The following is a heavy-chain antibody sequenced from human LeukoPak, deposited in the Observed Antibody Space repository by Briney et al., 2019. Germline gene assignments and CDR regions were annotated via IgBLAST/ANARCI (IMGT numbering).Heavy chain of an antibody. Sequence: PGGSLRLSCAASGFTFSSYWMHWVRQAPGKGLVWVSRINSGGSSTSYADSVKGRFTISRDNAKNTLYLQMNSLRAEDTAVYYCGRAAYYGSVKAPGYWGQGTLVTVSS. J-gene: IGHJ4*02. CDR2: INSGGSST. CDR1: GFTFSSYW. D-gene: IGHD3-10*01. V-gene: IGHV3-74*01. CDR3: GRAAYYGSVKAPGY.